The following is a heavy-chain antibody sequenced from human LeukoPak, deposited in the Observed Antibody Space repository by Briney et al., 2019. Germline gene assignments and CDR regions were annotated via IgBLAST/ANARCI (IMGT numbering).Heavy chain of an antibody. CDR2: INHSGST. V-gene: IGHV4-34*01. J-gene: IGHJ2*01. CDR1: GGSFSGYY. Sequence: PSETLSLTCAVYGGSFSGYYWSWIRQPPGKGLEWIGEINHSGSTNYNPSLKSRVTISVDTFKNQFSLKLSSVTAADTAVYYCAGQLWYWYFDLWGRGTLVTVSS. D-gene: IGHD5-18*01. CDR3: AGQLWYWYFDL.